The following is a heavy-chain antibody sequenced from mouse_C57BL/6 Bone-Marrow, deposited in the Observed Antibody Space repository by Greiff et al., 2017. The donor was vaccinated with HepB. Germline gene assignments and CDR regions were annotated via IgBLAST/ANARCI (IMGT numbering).Heavy chain of an antibody. Sequence: QVQLQQPGAELVKPGASVKLSCKASGYTFTSYWMHWVKQRPGQGLEWIGMIHPNSGSTNYNEKFKSKATLTVDKSSSTAYMQLSSLTSEDSAVYYCARSLYGSSPWYFDVWGTGTTVTVSS. J-gene: IGHJ1*03. D-gene: IGHD1-1*01. CDR3: ARSLYGSSPWYFDV. V-gene: IGHV1-64*01. CDR2: IHPNSGST. CDR1: GYTFTSYW.